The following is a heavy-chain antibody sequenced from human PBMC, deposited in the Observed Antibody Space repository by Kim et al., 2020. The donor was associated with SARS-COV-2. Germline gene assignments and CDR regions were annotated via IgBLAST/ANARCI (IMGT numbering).Heavy chain of an antibody. CDR3: ARPYYDSSGRIGPGVGPDWYFDL. Sequence: GESLKISCKGSGYSFTSYWIGWVRQMPGKGLEWMGIIYPGDSDTRYSPSFQGQVTISADKSISTAYLQWSSLKASDTAMYYCARPYYDSSGRIGPGVGPDWYFDLWGRGTLVTVSS. J-gene: IGHJ2*01. CDR1: GYSFTSYW. D-gene: IGHD3-22*01. V-gene: IGHV5-51*01. CDR2: IYPGDSDT.